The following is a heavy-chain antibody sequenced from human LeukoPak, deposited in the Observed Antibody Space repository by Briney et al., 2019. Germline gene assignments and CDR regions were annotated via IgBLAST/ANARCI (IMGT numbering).Heavy chain of an antibody. J-gene: IGHJ4*02. CDR3: ARDRSVRGVIMGYFDY. D-gene: IGHD3-10*01. CDR2: ISGSGGTT. Sequence: GGSLRLSCAASGFTFSSYAMTWVRQAPGKGLEWVSVISGSGGTTYYADSVKGRFTISRDNSKKALYLQLNSLRPEDTAVYYCARDRSVRGVIMGYFDYWGQGTLVTVSS. CDR1: GFTFSSYA. V-gene: IGHV3-23*01.